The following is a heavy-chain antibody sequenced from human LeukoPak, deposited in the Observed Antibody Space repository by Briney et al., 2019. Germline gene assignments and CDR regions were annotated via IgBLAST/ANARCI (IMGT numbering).Heavy chain of an antibody. D-gene: IGHD4-17*01. CDR1: GGSISSSSYY. CDR2: IYYSGST. V-gene: IGHV4-39*07. J-gene: IGHJ5*02. Sequence: SETLSLTCTVSGGSISSSSYYWGWIRQPPGKGLEWIGSIYYSGSTYYNPSLKSRVTISVDTSKNQFSLKLSSVTAADTAVYYCARVGRNSDYGDLYNWFDPWGQGTLVTVSS. CDR3: ARVGRNSDYGDLYNWFDP.